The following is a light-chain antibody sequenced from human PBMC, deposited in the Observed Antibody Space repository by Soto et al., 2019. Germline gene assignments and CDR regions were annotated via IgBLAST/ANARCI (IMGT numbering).Light chain of an antibody. CDR2: GAS. CDR3: HQYGTLPYA. J-gene: IGKJ2*01. V-gene: IGKV3-20*01. CDR1: QRVSSNY. Sequence: IALTQSPGTLSLSPGERATLSCRASQRVSSNYVAWYQHKPGQAPRLLIHGASIRATGIPDRFSGSGSGTHLTITISRLEHEDFALYYYHQYGTLPYAFGHGTKRQIK.